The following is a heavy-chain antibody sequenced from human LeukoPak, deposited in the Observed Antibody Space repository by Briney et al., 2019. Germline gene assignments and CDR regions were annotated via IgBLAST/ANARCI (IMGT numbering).Heavy chain of an antibody. D-gene: IGHD6-6*01. CDR2: ISWNSGSM. CDR3: AKRSTYYFDY. Sequence: PGGSLRLSCAASGFTFDDYAMHWVRQAPGRGLEWVSGISWNSGSMDYADSVKGRFTISRDNAKSSLYLQMNSLRAEDTALYYCAKRSTYYFDYWGQGTLVTVSS. J-gene: IGHJ4*02. V-gene: IGHV3-9*01. CDR1: GFTFDDYA.